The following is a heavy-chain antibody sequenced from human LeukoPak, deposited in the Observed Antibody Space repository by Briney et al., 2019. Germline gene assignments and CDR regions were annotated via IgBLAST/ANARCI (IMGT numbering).Heavy chain of an antibody. Sequence: ETLSLTCTVSGGSISSYYWSWIRQPPGKGLEWFSYISSGSTTIYYADSVKGRFTISRDNAKNSLYLQMNSLRDEDTAVYYCARDWPSSYYCDYWGQGTLVTVSS. D-gene: IGHD2-2*01. CDR2: ISSGSTTI. J-gene: IGHJ4*02. V-gene: IGHV3-48*02. CDR1: GGSISSYY. CDR3: ARDWPSSYYCDY.